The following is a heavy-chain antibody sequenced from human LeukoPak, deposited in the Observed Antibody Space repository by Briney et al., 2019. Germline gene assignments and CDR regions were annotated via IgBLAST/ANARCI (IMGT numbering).Heavy chain of an antibody. CDR1: GFTFSSYS. CDR2: ISSSSSYI. V-gene: IGHV3-21*01. Sequence: GGSLRLSCAASGFTFSSYSMNWVRQAPGKGLEWVSSISSSSSYIYYADSVKGRFTISRDNAKNSLYLQMNSLRAEDTAVYYCARDPLSSGYYYREYYFDYWGQATLVTVSS. CDR3: ARDPLSSGYYYREYYFDY. J-gene: IGHJ4*02. D-gene: IGHD3-22*01.